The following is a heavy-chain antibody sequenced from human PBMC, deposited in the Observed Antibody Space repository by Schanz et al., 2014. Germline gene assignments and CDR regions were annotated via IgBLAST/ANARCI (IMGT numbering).Heavy chain of an antibody. J-gene: IGHJ4*02. V-gene: IGHV1-18*01. CDR2: IGGSDGNT. CDR1: RYTFNTYG. CDR3: ARAPTAYCSDTSCLGTPFDY. Sequence: QGQLVQSGPEVKEPGASVKVSCEASRYTFNTYGLNWVRQAPGQGLEWMGWIGGSDGNTNLAQKFQGRVTMTTDTSTSTAYMELSSLTSEDTAVHYCARAPTAYCSDTSCLGTPFDYWGQGTLVTVSS. D-gene: IGHD2-2*01.